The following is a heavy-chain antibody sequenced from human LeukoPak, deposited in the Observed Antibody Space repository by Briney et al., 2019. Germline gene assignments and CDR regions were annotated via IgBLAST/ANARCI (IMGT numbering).Heavy chain of an antibody. CDR3: VRHDGRGGATMGAFDS. J-gene: IGHJ5*01. Sequence: SETLSLSCTVSAASFISSSHHWGWIRQSPGKGLEWIGTVYYGRTTYYNPSLDGRVTISLDTSANHFSLQLNSVTAADTAVYYCVRHDGRGGATMGAFDSWGQGSLVTVSS. CDR1: AASFISSSHH. CDR2: VYYGRTT. V-gene: IGHV4-39*01. D-gene: IGHD5-12*01.